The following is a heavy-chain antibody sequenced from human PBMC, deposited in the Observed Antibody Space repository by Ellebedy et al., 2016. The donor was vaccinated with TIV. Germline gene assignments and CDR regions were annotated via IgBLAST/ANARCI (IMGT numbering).Heavy chain of an antibody. D-gene: IGHD4-17*01. CDR1: GYTFTGYY. CDR3: AREWDYGDYPTFDY. Sequence: AASVKVSCKASGYTFTGYYMHWVRQAPGQGLEWMGWLNPNSGGTNYAQKLQGRVTMTRDTSISTAYMELSRLRSDDTAVYYWAREWDYGDYPTFDYWGQGTLVTVSS. J-gene: IGHJ4*02. V-gene: IGHV1-2*02. CDR2: LNPNSGGT.